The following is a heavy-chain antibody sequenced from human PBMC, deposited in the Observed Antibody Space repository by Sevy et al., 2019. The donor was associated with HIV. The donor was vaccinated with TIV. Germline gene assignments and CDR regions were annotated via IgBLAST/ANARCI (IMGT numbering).Heavy chain of an antibody. Sequence: GGSLRLSCTASGFTFGDYAMSWLRQAPGKGLEWVGFIRSKTYGGTKEYAASVKGRFTISRDDSKNIAYLQMNSLKTEDTAVYYCTRVLGTISPYYYFGMDVWGQGTTVTVSS. V-gene: IGHV3-49*03. J-gene: IGHJ6*02. CDR1: GFTFGDYA. CDR3: TRVLGTISPYYYFGMDV. D-gene: IGHD3-3*01. CDR2: IRSKTYGGTK.